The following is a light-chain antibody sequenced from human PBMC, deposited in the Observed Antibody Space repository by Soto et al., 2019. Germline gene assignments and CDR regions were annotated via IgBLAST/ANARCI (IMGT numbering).Light chain of an antibody. CDR2: DAS. CDR3: QQYNSYL. V-gene: IGKV1-5*01. J-gene: IGKJ4*01. CDR1: QRISSW. Sequence: DIQMTQSPSTLSASVGDRVTITCRASQRISSWLAWYQQKPGKAPKLLIYDASSLQSGVPSRFSGSGSGTEFTLSISSLQPDYFATYYCQQYNSYLFGGGTKVEIK.